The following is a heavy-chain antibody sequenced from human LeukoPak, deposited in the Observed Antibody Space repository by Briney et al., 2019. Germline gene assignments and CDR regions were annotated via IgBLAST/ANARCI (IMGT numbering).Heavy chain of an antibody. CDR3: ARVRIGSSWYRSPYNWFDP. CDR1: GGSFSGYH. CDR2: INHSGST. V-gene: IGHV4-34*01. D-gene: IGHD6-13*01. J-gene: IGHJ5*02. Sequence: SETLSLTCAVFGGSFSGYHWNWIRQPPGKGLEWIGEINHSGSTNYNPSLKSRLTISVDTSKNQFSLKLSSVTAADTAVYYCARVRIGSSWYRSPYNWFDPWGQGTLVTVSS.